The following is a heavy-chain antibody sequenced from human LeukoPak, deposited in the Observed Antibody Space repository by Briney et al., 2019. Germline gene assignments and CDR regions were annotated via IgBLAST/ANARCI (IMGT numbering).Heavy chain of an antibody. D-gene: IGHD1-1*01. CDR3: AKERYNYDPRYFEY. V-gene: IGHV3-23*01. Sequence: GGSVRLSCAASGFTLSTFAMSWVRQAPGKGLEWVSTITGSAGSSYYAASAKGRFTISRDNSKNTLNLQMNTLRAEDTVVYYCAKERYNYDPRYFEYWGQGTLVTVSS. CDR1: GFTLSTFA. J-gene: IGHJ4*02. CDR2: ITGSAGSS.